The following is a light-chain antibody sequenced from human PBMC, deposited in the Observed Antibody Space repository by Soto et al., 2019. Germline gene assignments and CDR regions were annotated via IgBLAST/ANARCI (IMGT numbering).Light chain of an antibody. Sequence: EIVMTQSPDTLSLSPGQRATLSCRASVSVRTDLAWYQQKPGQAPRLLIYGASTRAAGVPVRFSGSGSGSEFTLTIDTLQSEDFAVYYCQQYGSSPWTFGQGTKVEIK. CDR2: GAS. J-gene: IGKJ1*01. CDR1: VSVRTD. V-gene: IGKV3-15*01. CDR3: QQYGSSPWT.